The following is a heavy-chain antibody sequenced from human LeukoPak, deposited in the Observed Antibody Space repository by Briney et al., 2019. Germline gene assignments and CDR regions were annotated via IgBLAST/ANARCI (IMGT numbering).Heavy chain of an antibody. Sequence: LRLSCAVSGLTVSSNYMTWRRQAPGKGLEWIGEINHRGSTNYNPSLKSRLTMSVDTYKNQFSLKMRSVTDADTAVYYCASSVGSTDYWGQGTLVTVSS. CDR2: INHRGST. D-gene: IGHD1-26*01. CDR1: GLTVSSNY. V-gene: IGHV4-34*01. CDR3: ASSVGSTDY. J-gene: IGHJ4*02.